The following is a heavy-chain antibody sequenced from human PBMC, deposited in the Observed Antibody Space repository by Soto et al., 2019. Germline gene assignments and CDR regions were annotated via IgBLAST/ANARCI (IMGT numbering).Heavy chain of an antibody. Sequence: PXETLSLPCSVSGGSIGSSRYYFGWIRQPPGKGLEWIGSLYYTGTTNYNSSLKSRVTISADKSQNQFSLRLSSVTAADTAVYYCGAYCSRTHCYEWFDTWGQGTLVTVSS. D-gene: IGHD2-2*01. J-gene: IGHJ5*02. V-gene: IGHV4-39*01. CDR2: LYYTGTT. CDR1: GGSIGSSRYY. CDR3: GAYCSRTHCYEWFDT.